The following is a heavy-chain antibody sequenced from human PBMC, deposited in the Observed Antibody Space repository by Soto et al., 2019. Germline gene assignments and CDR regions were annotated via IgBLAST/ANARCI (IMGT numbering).Heavy chain of an antibody. CDR3: ARATYDSLDY. V-gene: IGHV4-38-2*01. J-gene: IGHJ4*02. D-gene: IGHD3-22*01. Sequence: NPSETLSLTCAVSGYSISSGYYWGWIRQPPGKGLEWIGNTFHSGTTYYNPSLKSRVTISVDTSNNQFSLNLKSLTAADTAVYYCARATYDSLDYWGPGTLATVYS. CDR2: TFHSGTT. CDR1: GYSISSGYY.